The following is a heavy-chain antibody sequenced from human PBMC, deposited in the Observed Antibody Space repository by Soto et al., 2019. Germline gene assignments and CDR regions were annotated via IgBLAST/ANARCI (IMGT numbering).Heavy chain of an antibody. Sequence: SETLSLTCTVSGDSISGSSYSWGWIRQPPGKGLEWIGSIYYSGSTYYNPSLKSRVTLSVDTSKNQFSLKLSSVTAADTAVYYCARHFDYQQDFDYWGQGTLVTSPQ. CDR3: ARHFDYQQDFDY. D-gene: IGHD2-2*01. V-gene: IGHV4-39*01. CDR1: GDSISGSSYS. J-gene: IGHJ4*02. CDR2: IYYSGST.